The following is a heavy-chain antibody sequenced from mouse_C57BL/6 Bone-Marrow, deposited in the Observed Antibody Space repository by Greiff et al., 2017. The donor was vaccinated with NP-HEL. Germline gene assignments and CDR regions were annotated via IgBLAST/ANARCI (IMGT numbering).Heavy chain of an antibody. J-gene: IGHJ4*01. V-gene: IGHV1-36*01. CDR3: ARLAPITRGAMDY. Sequence: VQLQQSGPVLAKPGPSVKISCKASEFTFPDYSMNWVKQSQGKSLGWIGLVYPSIGGTSSNQKFKGKATLTVDTSSSTAYMELNSLTSEDSAVYYCARLAPITRGAMDYWGQGTSVTVSS. CDR1: EFTFPDYS. CDR2: VYPSIGGT. D-gene: IGHD1-1*01.